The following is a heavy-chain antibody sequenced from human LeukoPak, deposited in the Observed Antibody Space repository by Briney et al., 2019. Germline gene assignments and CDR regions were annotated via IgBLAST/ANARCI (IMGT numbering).Heavy chain of an antibody. V-gene: IGHV4-38-2*02. CDR1: GYSISSGYY. CDR2: IYHSGST. J-gene: IGHJ4*02. Sequence: SETLSLTCTVSGYSISSGYYWGWIRQPPGKGLEWIGSIYHSGSTYYNPSLKSRVTISVDTSKNQFSLKLSSVTAADTAMYYCATLFTIFGVAPDSWGQGTLVTVSS. CDR3: ATLFTIFGVAPDS. D-gene: IGHD3-3*01.